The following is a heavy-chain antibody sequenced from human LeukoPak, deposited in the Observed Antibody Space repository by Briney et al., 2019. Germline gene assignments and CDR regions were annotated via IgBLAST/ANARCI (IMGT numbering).Heavy chain of an antibody. CDR3: ARDGPTGYRGGWHPC. Sequence: GGSLRLSCAASGFTFSSYDMHWVRQPTGKGLEWVSAIGTAGDTYYPGSVKGRFTISRENAKNSLYLQMNSLRAGDTAIYYCARDGPTGYRGGWHPCWGQGTLVIVSS. CDR1: GFTFSSYD. D-gene: IGHD6-19*01. V-gene: IGHV3-13*04. J-gene: IGHJ4*02. CDR2: IGTAGDT.